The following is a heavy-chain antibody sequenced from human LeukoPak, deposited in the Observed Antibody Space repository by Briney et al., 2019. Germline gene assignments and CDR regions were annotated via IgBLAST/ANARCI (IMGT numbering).Heavy chain of an antibody. J-gene: IGHJ4*02. Sequence: GGSLRLSCAASGFTFSTYAMSWVRQAPGKGLEWVSGISGSGTGTYYADSVKGRFTISRDNANNSLYLQMNSLRAEDTAVYYCATASEMAFDYWGQGTLVTVSS. D-gene: IGHD5-24*01. CDR2: ISGSGTGT. CDR1: GFTFSTYA. V-gene: IGHV3-23*01. CDR3: ATASEMAFDY.